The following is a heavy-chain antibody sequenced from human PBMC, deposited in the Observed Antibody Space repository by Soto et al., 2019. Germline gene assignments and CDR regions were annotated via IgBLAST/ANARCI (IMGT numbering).Heavy chain of an antibody. CDR1: GFVFKNAR. CDR3: YHYGSGSYSTDY. D-gene: IGHD3-10*01. Sequence: EVQMVESGGGLVKPGGSLRLSCAASGFVFKNARMSWARQAPGRGLEWVGHIRSSAEPGTTDYAAPVKGRFTISRDDSQNTLYLQMNSLKTEDTAVYFCYHYGSGSYSTDYWGQGTLVTVSS. V-gene: IGHV3-15*07. J-gene: IGHJ4*02. CDR2: IRSSAEPGTT.